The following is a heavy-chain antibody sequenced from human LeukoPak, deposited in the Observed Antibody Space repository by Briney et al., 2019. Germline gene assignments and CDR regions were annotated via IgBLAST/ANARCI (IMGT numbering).Heavy chain of an antibody. CDR2: MHHSGST. J-gene: IGHJ4*02. CDR1: GGSIRSYY. V-gene: IGHV4-59*01. D-gene: IGHD1-26*01. CDR3: ARVGSGSFDY. Sequence: SETLSLTCNVSGGSIRSYYWSWIRQPPGKGLEWIGYMHHSGSTKHNPSLKSRVTISVDTSKNHFSLNLRPVTAADTAVYYCARVGSGSFDYWGQGTLVTVSS.